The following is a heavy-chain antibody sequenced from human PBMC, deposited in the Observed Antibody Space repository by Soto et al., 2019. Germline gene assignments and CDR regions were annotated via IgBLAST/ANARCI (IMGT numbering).Heavy chain of an antibody. CDR2: TYYRSKWYN. D-gene: IGHD2-15*01. J-gene: IGHJ3*02. CDR1: GDSVSSDTVA. V-gene: IGHV6-1*01. CDR3: ASRHSGGRGSFDI. Sequence: PSQTLSLTCVISGDSVSSDTVAWNWIRQSPSRGLEWPGRTYYRSKWYNNYAVSVKSRITINPDTSKNQFSLHLNSVSPEDTAVYYCASRHSGGRGSFDIWGQGTMVTVSS.